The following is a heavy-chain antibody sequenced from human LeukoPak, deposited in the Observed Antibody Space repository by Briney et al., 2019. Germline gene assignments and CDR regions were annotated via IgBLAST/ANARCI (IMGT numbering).Heavy chain of an antibody. Sequence: PGGSLRLSCAASGFTLSSYAMSWVRQAPGKGLEWVSGISGSGSGTYYADSVKGRFTISRDNSRSTLYLQINSLRAEDTAIFYCAKDVHGCNKPIDYWGQGTLVTVSS. CDR3: AKDVHGCNKPIDY. D-gene: IGHD1-1*01. CDR1: GFTLSSYA. V-gene: IGHV3-23*01. CDR2: ISGSGSGT. J-gene: IGHJ4*02.